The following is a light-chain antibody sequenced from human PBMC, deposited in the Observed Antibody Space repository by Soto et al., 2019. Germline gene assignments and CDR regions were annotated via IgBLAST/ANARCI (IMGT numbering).Light chain of an antibody. J-gene: IGKJ1*01. CDR1: QSVSSS. V-gene: IGKV3-15*01. CDR3: QQYNNWWT. Sequence: EIMMTQSPATLSVSPGESATLSCRATQSVSSSLAWYQQKPGQAPRLLIYGASTRATGIPARFSGSGSGTEFTLTINSLQYEDFAVDYCQQYNNWWTFGQGTKVEI. CDR2: GAS.